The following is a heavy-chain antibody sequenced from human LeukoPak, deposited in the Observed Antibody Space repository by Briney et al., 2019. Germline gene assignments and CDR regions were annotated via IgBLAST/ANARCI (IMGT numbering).Heavy chain of an antibody. CDR2: ISSSGSTI. D-gene: IGHD3-16*02. Sequence: LSLTCTVSGGSISSYYWSWIRQAPGKGLEGVSYISSSGSTIYYADSVKGRFTISRDNAKNSLYLQMNSLRAEVTAVYYCARGYYDYVWGSYRYTNWFDPWGQGSMVTVSS. V-gene: IGHV3-11*04. CDR1: GGSISSYY. J-gene: IGHJ5*02. CDR3: ARGYYDYVWGSYRYTNWFDP.